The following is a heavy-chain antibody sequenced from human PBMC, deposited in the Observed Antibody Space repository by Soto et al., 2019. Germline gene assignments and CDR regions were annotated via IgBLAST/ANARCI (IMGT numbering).Heavy chain of an antibody. Sequence: QVQLVQSGAEVKKPGASVKVSCKASGYTFTSYAMHWVRRAPGQRLEWMGWINAGNGNTKYSQKFQGRVTITRDTSASTAYMELSSLRSEDTAVYYCAREACSSTSCYVYFDYWGQGTLVTVSS. J-gene: IGHJ4*02. V-gene: IGHV1-3*01. D-gene: IGHD2-2*01. CDR1: GYTFTSYA. CDR2: INAGNGNT. CDR3: AREACSSTSCYVYFDY.